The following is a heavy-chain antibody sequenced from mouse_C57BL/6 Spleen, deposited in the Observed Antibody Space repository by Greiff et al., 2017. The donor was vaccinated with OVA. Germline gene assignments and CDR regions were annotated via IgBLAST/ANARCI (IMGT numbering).Heavy chain of an antibody. V-gene: IGHV1-82*01. J-gene: IGHJ4*01. CDR3: ARSVVGYYAMDY. Sequence: QVHVKQSGPELVKPGASVKISCKASGYAFSSSWMNWVKQRPGKGLEWIGRIYPGDGDTNYNGKFKGKATLTADKSSSTAYMQLSSLTSEDSAVYFCARSVVGYYAMDYWGQGTSVTVSS. CDR1: GYAFSSSW. CDR2: IYPGDGDT. D-gene: IGHD1-1*01.